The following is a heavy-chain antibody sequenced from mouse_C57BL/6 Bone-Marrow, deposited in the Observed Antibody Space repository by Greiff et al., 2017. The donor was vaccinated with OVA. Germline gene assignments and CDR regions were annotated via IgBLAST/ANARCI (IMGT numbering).Heavy chain of an antibody. V-gene: IGHV1-81*01. CDR2: IFPRSGNT. CDR3: ARDYYGSSNDY. Sequence: VQLQQSGAELARPGASVKLSCKASGYTFTSYGISWVKQRTGQGLEWIGEIFPRSGNTYYNEKFKGKATLTADKSSSTAYMELRSLTSEDSAVYFCARDYYGSSNDYWGQGTTLTVSS. D-gene: IGHD1-1*01. J-gene: IGHJ2*01. CDR1: GYTFTSYG.